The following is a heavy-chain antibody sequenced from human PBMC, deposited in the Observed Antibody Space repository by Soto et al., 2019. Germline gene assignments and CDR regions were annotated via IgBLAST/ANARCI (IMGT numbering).Heavy chain of an antibody. D-gene: IGHD6-13*01. CDR2: INQSGST. CDR1: GGSFSGYY. V-gene: IGHV4-34*01. CDR3: ARTYSSSWSPFDY. Sequence: QVQLQQWGAGLLKPSETLSLTCAVYGGSFSGYYWSWIRQPPGKGLEWIGEINQSGSTNYNPSFKSRVTISVDTSKNQFSLKLSSVTAADTAVYYCARTYSSSWSPFDYWGQGTLVTVSS. J-gene: IGHJ4*02.